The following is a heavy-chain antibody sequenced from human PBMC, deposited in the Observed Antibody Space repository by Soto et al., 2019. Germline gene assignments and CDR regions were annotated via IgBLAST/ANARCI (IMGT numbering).Heavy chain of an antibody. CDR1: GGSISSYY. D-gene: IGHD6-6*01. J-gene: IGHJ5*02. V-gene: IGHV4-59*12. Sequence: SETLSLTCTVSGGSISSYYWSWIRQPPGKGLEWIGYIYYSGSTNYNPSLKSRVTISVDTSKNQFSLKLSSVTAADTAVYYCAREYLSSSSANWFDPWGQGTLVTVSS. CDR3: AREYLSSSSANWFDP. CDR2: IYYSGST.